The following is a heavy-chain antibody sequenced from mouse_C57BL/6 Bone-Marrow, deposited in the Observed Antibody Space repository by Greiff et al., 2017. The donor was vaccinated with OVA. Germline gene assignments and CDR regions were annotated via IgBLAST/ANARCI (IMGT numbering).Heavy chain of an antibody. Sequence: QVQLQQSGAELVRPGTSVKMSCKASGYTFTNYWIGWAKQRPGHGLEWIGDIYPGGGYTNYNEKFKGKATLTADKSSSTAYMQFSSLTSEDSAIDYCAREGGLGDWYFDVWGTGTTVTVSS. J-gene: IGHJ1*03. V-gene: IGHV1-63*01. CDR1: GYTFTNYW. CDR2: IYPGGGYT. D-gene: IGHD4-1*01. CDR3: AREGGLGDWYFDV.